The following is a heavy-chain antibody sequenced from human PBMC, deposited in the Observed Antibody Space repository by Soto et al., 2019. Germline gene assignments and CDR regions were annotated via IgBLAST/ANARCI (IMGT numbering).Heavy chain of an antibody. CDR2: ISSSSSYI. V-gene: IGHV3-21*01. CDR1: GFTFSSYA. D-gene: IGHD3-22*01. Sequence: PGGSLRLSCAASGFTFSSYAMSWVRQAPGKGLEWVSSISSSSSYIYYADSVKGRFTISRDNAKNSLYLQMNSLRAEDTAVYYCATYYYDSSGPPLGYWGQGTLVTVSS. CDR3: ATYYYDSSGPPLGY. J-gene: IGHJ4*02.